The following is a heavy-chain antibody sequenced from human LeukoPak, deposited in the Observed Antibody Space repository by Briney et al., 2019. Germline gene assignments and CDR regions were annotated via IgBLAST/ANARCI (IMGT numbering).Heavy chain of an antibody. J-gene: IGHJ4*02. CDR3: ARGSTTVTYY. CDR2: IYYSGST. Sequence: SETLSLTCTVSGGSISSSGYYWGWIRQPPGKGLEWIGSIYYSGSTYYNPSLKSRVTISVDTSKNQFSLKLSSVTAADTAVYYCARGSTTVTYYWGQGTLVTVSS. CDR1: GGSISSSGYY. D-gene: IGHD4-17*01. V-gene: IGHV4-39*07.